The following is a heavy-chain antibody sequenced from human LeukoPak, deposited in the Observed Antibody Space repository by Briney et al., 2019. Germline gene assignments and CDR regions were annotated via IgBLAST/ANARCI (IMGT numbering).Heavy chain of an antibody. CDR3: AKDEGVVLSTSFDFGH. J-gene: IGHJ4*02. V-gene: IGHV3-74*01. Sequence: GGSLRLSCAASGFTFSNNWMHWVRQAPGKGLVWVSRIKGDGSSTDYADSVKGRFTISRDNSKNTLYLQMNSLRPDDTAIYYCAKDEGVVLSTSFDFGHWGQGTLVAVSS. D-gene: IGHD3-10*01. CDR1: GFTFSNNW. CDR2: IKGDGSST.